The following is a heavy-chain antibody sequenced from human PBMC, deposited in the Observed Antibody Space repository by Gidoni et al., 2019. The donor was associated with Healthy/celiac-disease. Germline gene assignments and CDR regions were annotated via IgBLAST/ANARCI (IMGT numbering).Heavy chain of an antibody. Sequence: QVQLVQSGAEVKKPGSSVKVSCKASGGPFSSYAISWVRQAPGQGLEWMGGIIPIFGTANYAQKFQGRVTITADESTSTADMELSSLRSGDTAVYYCASNDYGGNWGNYWGQGTLVTVSS. D-gene: IGHD4-17*01. J-gene: IGHJ4*02. CDR3: ASNDYGGNWGNY. CDR2: IIPIFGTA. V-gene: IGHV1-69*01. CDR1: GGPFSSYA.